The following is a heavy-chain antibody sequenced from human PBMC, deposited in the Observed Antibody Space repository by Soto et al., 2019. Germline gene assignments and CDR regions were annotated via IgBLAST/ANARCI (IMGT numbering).Heavy chain of an antibody. CDR1: GFTLSSYA. CDR2: ISGSGGST. V-gene: IGHV3-23*01. CDR3: AKGEDTMVRGPWRYFDY. Sequence: PGWYLRLSCAASGFTLSSYALSWVRQAPWPGLEWGSAISGSGGSTYYADSVKGRFTISRDNSKNTLYLQMNSLRAEDTAVYYCAKGEDTMVRGPWRYFDYWGQGSLVTVSS. J-gene: IGHJ4*02. D-gene: IGHD3-10*01.